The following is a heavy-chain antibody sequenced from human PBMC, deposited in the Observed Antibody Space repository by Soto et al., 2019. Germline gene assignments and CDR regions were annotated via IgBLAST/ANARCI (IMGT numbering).Heavy chain of an antibody. J-gene: IGHJ4*02. CDR2: INSDGSST. Sequence: GGSLRLSCAASGFTLSSYWMHWVRQAPGKGLVWVSRINSDGSSTSYADSVKGRFTISRDNAKNTLYLQMNSLRAEDTAVYYCARDPGTGYYDSSGYYYDWAQGTLVTFSS. CDR3: ARDPGTGYYDSSGYYYD. CDR1: GFTLSSYW. V-gene: IGHV3-74*01. D-gene: IGHD3-22*01.